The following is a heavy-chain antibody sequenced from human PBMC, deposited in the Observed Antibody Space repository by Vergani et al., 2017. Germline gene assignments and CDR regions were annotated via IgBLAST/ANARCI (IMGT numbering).Heavy chain of an antibody. CDR2: IYYSGST. Sequence: QVQLQESGPGLVKPSETLSLTCTVSGGSISSYYWSWIRQPPGKGLEWIGYIYYSGSTNYNPSLKSRVTISVDTSKNQFSLKLSSVTAADTAVYYCAKDLIVVVVAATRMELDYWGQGTLVTVSS. J-gene: IGHJ4*02. V-gene: IGHV4-59*01. D-gene: IGHD2-15*01. CDR1: GGSISSYY. CDR3: AKDLIVVVVAATRMELDY.